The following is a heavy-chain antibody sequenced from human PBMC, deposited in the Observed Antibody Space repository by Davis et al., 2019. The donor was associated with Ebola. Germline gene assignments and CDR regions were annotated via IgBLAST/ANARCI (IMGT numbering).Heavy chain of an antibody. Sequence: MPSETLSLTCTVSGGSISTTSYYWGWIRQPPGKGLEWIGSIFYTGSTFYNPSLKSRVTISVDKSKNQFSLKLSSVTAADTAVYFCARDGSNWNFDYWGQGTLVTVSS. CDR2: IFYTGST. V-gene: IGHV4-39*07. CDR1: GGSISTTSYY. D-gene: IGHD6-13*01. CDR3: ARDGSNWNFDY. J-gene: IGHJ4*01.